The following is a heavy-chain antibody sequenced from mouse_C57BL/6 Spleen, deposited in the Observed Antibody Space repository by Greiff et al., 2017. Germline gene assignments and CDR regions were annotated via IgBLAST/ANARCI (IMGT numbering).Heavy chain of an antibody. CDR2: IHPNSGST. V-gene: IGHV1-64*01. D-gene: IGHD1-1*01. J-gene: IGHJ1*03. CDR3: DLGGSSSPRYFDV. CDR1: GYTFTSYW. Sequence: QVQLQQPGAELVKPGASVTLSCKVSGYTFTSYWMHWVKQWPGQGLEWIGMIHPNSGSTNYNEMINRMATLTVDRYSSTAYMQLSSLTSEDAAVYYCDLGGSSSPRYFDVWGTGTTVTVSS.